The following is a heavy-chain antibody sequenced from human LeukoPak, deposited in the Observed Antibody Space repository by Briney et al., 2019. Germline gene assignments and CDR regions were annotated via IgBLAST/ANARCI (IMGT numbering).Heavy chain of an antibody. CDR1: GFTFSSYG. D-gene: IGHD6-19*01. J-gene: IGHJ3*02. CDR2: ISYDGSNR. Sequence: QSGGSLRLSCAASGFTFSSYGMNWVRQAPGKGLEWVAVISYDGSNRYIADSVKGRFTISRDNSKNTLYLQMNSLRAEDTAVYYCAKGSVEKWLDDAFDIWGQGTMVTVSS. V-gene: IGHV3-30*18. CDR3: AKGSVEKWLDDAFDI.